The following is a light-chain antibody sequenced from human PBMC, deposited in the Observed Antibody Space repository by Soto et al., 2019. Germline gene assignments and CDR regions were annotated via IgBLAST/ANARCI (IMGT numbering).Light chain of an antibody. J-gene: IGKJ1*01. V-gene: IGKV1-6*01. Sequence: AIQMTQSPLSLSASVGDRVTITCRASQDIGKDLGWYQQKPGEAPELLISVASTLESGAPSRFSGSGSGTDFSLTISSLQPEDFATYYCLQDYNYPRTFGHGTKVEIK. CDR2: VAS. CDR3: LQDYNYPRT. CDR1: QDIGKD.